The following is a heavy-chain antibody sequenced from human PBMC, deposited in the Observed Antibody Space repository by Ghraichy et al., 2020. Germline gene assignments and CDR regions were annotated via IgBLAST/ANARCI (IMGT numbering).Heavy chain of an antibody. CDR3: ARAMTTVTTSAWYFDY. Sequence: SETLSLTCTVSGGSISSYYWNWIRQPPGKGLEWIGYIYYSGSTNYNPSLKSRVTISVDTSKNQFSLKLSSVTAADTAVYYCARAMTTVTTSAWYFDYWGQGTLVTVSS. J-gene: IGHJ4*02. CDR1: GGSISSYY. D-gene: IGHD4-17*01. CDR2: IYYSGST. V-gene: IGHV4-59*01.